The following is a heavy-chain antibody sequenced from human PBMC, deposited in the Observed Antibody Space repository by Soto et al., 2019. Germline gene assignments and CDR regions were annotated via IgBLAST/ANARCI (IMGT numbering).Heavy chain of an antibody. CDR3: AKVGLSYYYGSGIGAFDI. V-gene: IGHV3-30*18. CDR1: GFTFSSYG. D-gene: IGHD3-10*01. J-gene: IGHJ3*02. Sequence: QVQLVESGGGVVQPGRSLRLSCAASGFTFSSYGMHWVRQAPGKGLEWVAVISYDGSNKYYADSVKGRFTISRDNSKNPLYLQVNSLRAEDTAVYYCAKVGLSYYYGSGIGAFDIWGQGTMVTVSS. CDR2: ISYDGSNK.